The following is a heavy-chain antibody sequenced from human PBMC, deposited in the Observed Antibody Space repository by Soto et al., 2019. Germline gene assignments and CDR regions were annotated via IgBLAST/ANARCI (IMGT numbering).Heavy chain of an antibody. Sequence: GVSLRLSCPASGFTCSSYAMSWVRQAPGKGLEWVSAISGSGGSTYYADSVKGRFTISRDNSKNTLYLQMNSLRAEDTAVYYCAKDLEWLPRYFEYWGQGTLVTVSS. D-gene: IGHD3-3*01. V-gene: IGHV3-23*01. CDR3: AKDLEWLPRYFEY. CDR1: GFTCSSYA. CDR2: ISGSGGST. J-gene: IGHJ4*02.